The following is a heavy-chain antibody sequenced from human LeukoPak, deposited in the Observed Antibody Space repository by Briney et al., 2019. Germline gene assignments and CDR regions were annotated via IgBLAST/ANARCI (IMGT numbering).Heavy chain of an antibody. CDR1: GFTVSSNY. J-gene: IGHJ4*02. Sequence: GGSLRLSCAASGFTVSSNYMSWVRQAPGKGLEWVSVIYSGGSTYYADSVKGRFTISRDNSKNTLYLQMNSLRAEDTAVYYCAREIEPNTMVRGVIIPSHFDYWAQGTLVTVSS. CDR3: AREIEPNTMVRGVIIPSHFDY. CDR2: IYSGGST. D-gene: IGHD3-10*01. V-gene: IGHV3-66*01.